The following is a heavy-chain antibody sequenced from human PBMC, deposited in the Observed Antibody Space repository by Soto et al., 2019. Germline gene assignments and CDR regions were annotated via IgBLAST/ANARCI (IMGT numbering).Heavy chain of an antibody. CDR3: TTAGGQWLVLGPFDY. J-gene: IGHJ4*02. Sequence: PGWSLRLSCAASGFTFSNAWMSWVRQAPGKGLEWVGRIKSKTDGGTTDYAAPVKGRFTISRDDSKNTLYLQMNSLKTEDTAVYYCTTAGGQWLVLGPFDYWGQGTLVTVSS. D-gene: IGHD6-19*01. CDR1: GFTFSNAW. CDR2: IKSKTDGGTT. V-gene: IGHV3-15*01.